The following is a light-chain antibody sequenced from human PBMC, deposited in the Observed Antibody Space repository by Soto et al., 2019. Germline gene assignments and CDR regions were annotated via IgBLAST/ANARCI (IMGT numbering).Light chain of an antibody. CDR1: QSVSSSY. CDR3: QQYGKSAMFT. Sequence: EIVLTQSPGTLSLSPGDRATLSCRASQSVSSSYLAWYQQKPGQAPSLPIYGASNRATGIPDRFSGGGSGTDFTLTISRLEPEDFAVCYCQQYGKSAMFTFGQGTKVDIK. CDR2: GAS. V-gene: IGKV3-20*01. J-gene: IGKJ2*01.